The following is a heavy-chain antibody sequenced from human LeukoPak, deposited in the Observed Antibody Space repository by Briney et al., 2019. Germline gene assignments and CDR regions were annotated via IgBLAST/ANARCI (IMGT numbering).Heavy chain of an antibody. J-gene: IGHJ4*02. Sequence: SSETLSLTCAAYGGTFSGYYWSWIRQPPGKGLEWIGEINHSGSTNYNPSLKSRVTISVDTSKNQFSLTLSSVTAADTAVYYCAREGVYYYGSGSYDYFDYWGQGTLVTVSS. CDR1: GGTFSGYY. CDR2: INHSGST. D-gene: IGHD3-10*01. CDR3: AREGVYYYGSGSYDYFDY. V-gene: IGHV4-34*01.